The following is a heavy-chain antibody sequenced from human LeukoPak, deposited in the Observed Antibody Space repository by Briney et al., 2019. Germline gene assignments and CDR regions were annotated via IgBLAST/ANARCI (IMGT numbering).Heavy chain of an antibody. CDR1: GFSFIRYA. D-gene: IGHD3-22*01. Sequence: PGRSLRLSCAASGFSFIRYAMHWVPEPPGKGVEWVAVISYYGNNIYYADSVKGRFTISGDNSKIPLYLQMNSLRTEETAVYYCARDFYDSSGYYQVTDSWGQGTLVTVSS. CDR3: ARDFYDSSGYYQVTDS. V-gene: IGHV3-30*04. J-gene: IGHJ4*02. CDR2: ISYYGNNI.